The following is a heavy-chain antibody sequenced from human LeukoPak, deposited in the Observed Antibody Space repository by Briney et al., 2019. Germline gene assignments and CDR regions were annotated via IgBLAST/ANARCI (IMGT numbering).Heavy chain of an antibody. CDR1: GYTFTRYD. Sequence: ASVKVSRKTSGYTFTRYDITWVRQAPGQGPEWMGGINVKNGNTNYAQKLRGRVTLSRDTSTSTAYMELRSLTSDDTAVYYCVRDPGAATFDYWGQGTLVTVS. D-gene: IGHD2-15*01. V-gene: IGHV1-18*01. J-gene: IGHJ4*02. CDR2: INVKNGNT. CDR3: VRDPGAATFDY.